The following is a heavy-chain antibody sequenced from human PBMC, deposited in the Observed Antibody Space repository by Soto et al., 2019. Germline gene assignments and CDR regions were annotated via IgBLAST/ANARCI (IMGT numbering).Heavy chain of an antibody. D-gene: IGHD2-2*01. CDR2: INHRGST. CDR1: GGSFSGYY. V-gene: IGHV4-34*01. J-gene: IGHJ5*02. CDR3: ARDGFCTSTTCRVGNWFDP. Sequence: SETLSLTCVVYGGSFSGYYWSWIRQSPGKGLEWIGGINHRGSTNYNPSLESRVTISVDTSKNQFSLKLPSVTAADTAMYYCARDGFCTSTTCRVGNWFDPWGQGTRGTVAS.